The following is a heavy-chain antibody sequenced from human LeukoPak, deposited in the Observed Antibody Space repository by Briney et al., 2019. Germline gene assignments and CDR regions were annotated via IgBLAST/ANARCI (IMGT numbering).Heavy chain of an antibody. CDR2: IYYSGRT. Sequence: SETLSLTCLVSGDSIRSSNYYWYWIRQPPGKGLEWIGSIYYSGRTYYNSSLKSRVSMSVDTTKNQFSLRLTSMTAADTAVYYCARRRYYDGSGYLDWGQGTLVIVS. J-gene: IGHJ1*01. V-gene: IGHV4-39*01. CDR1: GDSIRSSNYY. CDR3: ARRRYYDGSGYLD. D-gene: IGHD3-22*01.